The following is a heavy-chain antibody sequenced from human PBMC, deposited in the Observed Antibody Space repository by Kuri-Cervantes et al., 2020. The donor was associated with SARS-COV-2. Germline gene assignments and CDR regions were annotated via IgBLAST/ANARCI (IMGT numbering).Heavy chain of an antibody. CDR1: GYTFTGYY. J-gene: IGHJ4*02. D-gene: IGHD2-2*01. CDR2: INPNSGGT. CDR3: ARGGESPIVVVPAAIPLFDY. Sequence: ASVKVSCKASGYTFTGYYMHWVRQAPGQGLEWMGWINPNSGGTNYAQKFQGRVTMTTDTSTSTAYMELRSLRSDDTAVYYCARGGESPIVVVPAAIPLFDYWGQGTLVTVSS. V-gene: IGHV1-2*02.